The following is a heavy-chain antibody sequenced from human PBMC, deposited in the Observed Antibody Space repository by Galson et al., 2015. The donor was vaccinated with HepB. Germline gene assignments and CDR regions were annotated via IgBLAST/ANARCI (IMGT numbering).Heavy chain of an antibody. D-gene: IGHD4-17*01. CDR2: ISSSTIYT. CDR1: GFTFSDYY. Sequence: SLRLSCAASGFTFSDYYMSWIRQAPGKGLEWLSYISSSTIYTNYADSVKGRFTISRDNVKNSMYLQMNGLRAEDTAVYYCARVADSDYGDHAHFDSWGLGTLVTVSP. J-gene: IGHJ4*02. CDR3: ARVADSDYGDHAHFDS. V-gene: IGHV3-11*06.